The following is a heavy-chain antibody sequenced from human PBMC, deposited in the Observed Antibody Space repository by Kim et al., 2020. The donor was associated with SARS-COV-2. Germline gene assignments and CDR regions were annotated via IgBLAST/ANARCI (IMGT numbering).Heavy chain of an antibody. CDR2: INQRGGT. Sequence: SETLSLTCGVSGGPFSGSFWTWIRQPPGKGLEWIGEINQRGGTNNNPSLKSRVTISVDTSKNQFSLKLTSVTAADTAVYFCTRGRNWNRFDYWGQGAPVTVSS. J-gene: IGHJ4*02. V-gene: IGHV4-34*01. CDR3: TRGRNWNRFDY. D-gene: IGHD1-1*01. CDR1: GGPFSGSF.